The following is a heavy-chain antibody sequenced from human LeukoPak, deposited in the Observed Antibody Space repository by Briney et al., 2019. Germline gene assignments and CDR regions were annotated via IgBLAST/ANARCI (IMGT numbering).Heavy chain of an antibody. CDR2: IRYDGTNK. V-gene: IGHV3-30*02. CDR3: ARARAVVTATPAY. J-gene: IGHJ4*02. Sequence: PGGSLRLSCAASGFTFSSYGMHWVRQAPGKGLEWVAFIRYDGTNKYYADSVRGRFTISRDNAKNTLYLQMNSLRAEDTAVYYCARARAVVTATPAYWGQGTLVIVSS. D-gene: IGHD2-21*02. CDR1: GFTFSSYG.